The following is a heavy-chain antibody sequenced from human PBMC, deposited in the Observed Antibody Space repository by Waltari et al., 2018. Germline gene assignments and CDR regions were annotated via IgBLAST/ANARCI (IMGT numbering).Heavy chain of an antibody. CDR2: ITWNGDIT. V-gene: IGHV3-9*01. CDR3: AKDTRLGESSLYGWYFDC. D-gene: IGHD3-16*01. Sequence: EVQLVQSGGGLVQPGTSLRLSCTAAGFTFNDYAMHWVRQAPGKGLEWVSGITWNGDITGYADSVKGRFTISRDNAKNSLFLQMNNLRPEDTALYFCAKDTRLGESSLYGWYFDCWGRGTQVSVSS. CDR1: GFTFNDYA. J-gene: IGHJ4*01.